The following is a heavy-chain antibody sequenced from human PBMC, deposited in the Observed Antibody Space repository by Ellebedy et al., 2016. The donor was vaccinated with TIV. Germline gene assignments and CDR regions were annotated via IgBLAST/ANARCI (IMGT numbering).Heavy chain of an antibody. CDR1: GFFFSNYW. CDR2: IKEDGTFT. J-gene: IGHJ5*02. D-gene: IGHD3-22*01. CDR3: TRELSGYINYFVP. Sequence: GESLKISCVGSGFFFSNYWMHWIRQVPGKGLVWVSRIKEDGTFTSYADSVRGRFITSRDNAKNTVYLEMNNLRAEDTAIYYCTRELSGYINYFVPWGQGTLVTVSS. V-gene: IGHV3-74*01.